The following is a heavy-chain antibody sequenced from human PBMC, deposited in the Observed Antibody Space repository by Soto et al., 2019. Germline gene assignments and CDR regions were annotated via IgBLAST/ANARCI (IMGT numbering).Heavy chain of an antibody. D-gene: IGHD1-1*01. CDR1: GGSISSGGYY. CDR2: IYYSGST. CDR3: ARDKGPTGTTPGGHYYHGMDV. V-gene: IGHV4-31*03. Sequence: QVQLQESGPGLVKPSQTLSLTCTVSGGSISSGGYYWSWIRQHPGKGLGWIGYIYYSGSTYYNPSLKSRVTISVETSKNQFSLKLSSVTAADTAVYYCARDKGPTGTTPGGHYYHGMDVWGQGTTVTVSS. J-gene: IGHJ6*02.